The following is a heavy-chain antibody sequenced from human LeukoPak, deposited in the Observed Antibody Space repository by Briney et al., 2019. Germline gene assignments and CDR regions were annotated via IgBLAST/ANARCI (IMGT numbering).Heavy chain of an antibody. J-gene: IGHJ4*02. CDR3: AKDSYPDRITMVRGALDY. Sequence: GGSLRLSCAASGFTFDDYAMHWVRQAPGKGLEWVSLISWDGGSTYYADSVKGRFTISRDNSKNSLYLQMNSLRAEDTALYYCAKDSYPDRITMVRGALDYWGQGTLVTVSS. CDR2: ISWDGGST. V-gene: IGHV3-43D*03. CDR1: GFTFDDYA. D-gene: IGHD3-10*01.